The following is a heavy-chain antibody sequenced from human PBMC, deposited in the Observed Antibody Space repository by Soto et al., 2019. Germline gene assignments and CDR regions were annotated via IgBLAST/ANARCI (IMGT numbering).Heavy chain of an antibody. CDR2: ISSSGGTR. V-gene: IGHV3-11*01. CDR3: ARGGYAYNVVTGYYLDH. Sequence: QVQLVESGGGLVKSGGSLRLSCAASGFTFSDYYMNWIRQAPGKGMEWISFISSSGGTRYYAESVKGRVTISRDNAKNSLYLQIQSLRADEAAVYYCARGGYAYNVVTGYYLDHWGQGALVTVSP. D-gene: IGHD3-9*01. J-gene: IGHJ4*02. CDR1: GFTFSDYY.